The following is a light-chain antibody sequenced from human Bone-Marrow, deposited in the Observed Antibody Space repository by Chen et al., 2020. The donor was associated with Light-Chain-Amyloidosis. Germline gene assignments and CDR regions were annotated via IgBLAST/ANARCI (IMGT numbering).Light chain of an antibody. J-gene: IGLJ3*02. CDR2: DDS. CDR3: QVWDRSSDRPV. CDR1: NIGSTS. V-gene: IGLV3-21*02. Sequence: SYVLTQPSSVSVAPGQTATIACGGNNIGSTSVHWYQQTPGQAPLLVVYDDSDRPSGIPELLSGSNAGNTATLAISRVEAGDEAVYYCQVWDRSSDRPVFGGGTKLTVL.